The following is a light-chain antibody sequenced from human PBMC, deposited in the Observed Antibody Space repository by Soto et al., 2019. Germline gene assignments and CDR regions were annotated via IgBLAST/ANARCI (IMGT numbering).Light chain of an antibody. CDR3: LQHNSYPRT. CDR2: LTY. CDR1: QDIGND. J-gene: IGKJ1*01. Sequence: DIHMTHSPASLSVSVGYRVTITCLASQDIGNDVGWYQQKPGKAPKRLIYLTYSLQTGVPSRFSGSGSGTDFSLTISSLQPEDSATYFCLQHNSYPRTFGQGTKVDIK. V-gene: IGKV1-17*01.